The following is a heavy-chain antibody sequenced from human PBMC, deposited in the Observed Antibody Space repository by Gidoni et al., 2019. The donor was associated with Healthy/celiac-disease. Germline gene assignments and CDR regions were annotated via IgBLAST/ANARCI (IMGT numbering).Heavy chain of an antibody. V-gene: IGHV2-5*01. CDR3: AHRRRVTICGARRGDAFDI. D-gene: IGHD3-3*01. CDR1: GFSLSTSGVG. Sequence: QITLKESGPTLVKPTQTLTLTCTFSGFSLSTSGVGGGWIRQHPGKALEWLALIYWNDYKRYSPSLKSRLTITKDTSKNQVVLTMTNMDPVDTATYYCAHRRRVTICGARRGDAFDIWGQGTMVTVSS. CDR2: IYWNDYK. J-gene: IGHJ3*02.